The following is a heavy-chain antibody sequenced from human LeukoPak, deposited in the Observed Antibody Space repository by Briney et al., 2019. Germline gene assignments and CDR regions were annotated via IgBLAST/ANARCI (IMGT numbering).Heavy chain of an antibody. CDR2: INSDGSST. CDR3: ARDASTMVRGVTMVDY. J-gene: IGHJ4*02. CDR1: GFTFSSYV. V-gene: IGHV3-74*01. Sequence: GGSLRLSCAASGFTFSSYVMNWVRQAPGKGLVWVSRINSDGSSTSYADSVKGRFTISRDNAKNTLYLQMNSLRAEDTAVYYCARDASTMVRGVTMVDYWGQGTLVTVSS. D-gene: IGHD3-10*01.